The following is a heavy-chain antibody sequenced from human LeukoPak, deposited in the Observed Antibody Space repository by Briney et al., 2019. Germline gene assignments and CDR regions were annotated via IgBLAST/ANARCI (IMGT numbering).Heavy chain of an antibody. J-gene: IGHJ4*02. V-gene: IGHV3-48*01. Sequence: GSLRLSCAASGFTFSSYSMNWVRQAPGKWLEWVSYISITSTAMYYADSVRGRFTISRDNAKNSLYLQMNSLRADDTAVYYCASPSYYDFWSGYPRPLGDWGQGTLVTVSS. CDR3: ASPSYYDFWSGYPRPLGD. CDR2: ISITSTAM. CDR1: GFTFSSYS. D-gene: IGHD3-3*01.